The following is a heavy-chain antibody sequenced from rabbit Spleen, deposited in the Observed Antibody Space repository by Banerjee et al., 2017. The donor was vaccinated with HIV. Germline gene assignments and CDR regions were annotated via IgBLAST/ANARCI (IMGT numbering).Heavy chain of an antibody. D-gene: IGHD7-1*01. CDR1: GFDFGTYY. Sequence: QLVESGGGLVQPGGSLKLSCKASGFDFGTYYMSWVRQAPGKGLEWIGYIDPVFGIAVYASWVNGRFTISSHNAQNTLYLQLNSLTAADTATYFCARYYSGFNFGMDLWGPGTLVTVS. CDR2: IDPVFGIA. J-gene: IGHJ6*01. V-gene: IGHV1S7*01. CDR3: ARYYSGFNFGMDL.